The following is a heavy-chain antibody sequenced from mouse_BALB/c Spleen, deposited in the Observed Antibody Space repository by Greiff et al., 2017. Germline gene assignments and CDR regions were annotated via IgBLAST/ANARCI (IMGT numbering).Heavy chain of an antibody. D-gene: IGHD3-1*01. J-gene: IGHJ2*01. Sequence: QVQLQQSGAELVRPGVSVKISCKGSGYTFTDYAMHWVKQSHAKSLEWIGVISTYYGDASYNQKFKGKATMTVDKSSSTAYMELARLTSEDSAIYYCARNTRGAMDYWGQGTTLTVSS. CDR2: ISTYYGDA. CDR1: GYTFTDYA. V-gene: IGHV1S137*01. CDR3: ARNTRGAMDY.